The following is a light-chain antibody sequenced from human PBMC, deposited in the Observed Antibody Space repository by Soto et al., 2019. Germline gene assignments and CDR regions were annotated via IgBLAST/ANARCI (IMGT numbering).Light chain of an antibody. CDR2: KVT. CDR3: SSYTSSSTYV. J-gene: IGLJ1*01. CDR1: STNIGDYKR. Sequence: QSVLTQPASVSGSPGQSITISCTGTSTNIGDYKRVSWYQQHPGKAPKLIIYKVTNRPSGVSDRLSGSKSGNTASLTISGLQAEDEADYYCSSYTSSSTYVFGVGTKVTVL. V-gene: IGLV2-14*01.